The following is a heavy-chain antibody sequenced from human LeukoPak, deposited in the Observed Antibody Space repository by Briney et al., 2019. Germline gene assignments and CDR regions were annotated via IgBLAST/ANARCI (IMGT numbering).Heavy chain of an antibody. Sequence: ASVKVSCKASGYTFTSYYMYWVRQAPGQGLEWMGIINPSGGGTSYAQKFQGRVTMTSDTSTSTVYMELSSLRSEDTAVYYCARAYCSGGNCYSGADYWGQGTLVTVSS. D-gene: IGHD2-15*01. CDR2: INPSGGGT. CDR1: GYTFTSYY. V-gene: IGHV1-46*01. J-gene: IGHJ4*02. CDR3: ARAYCSGGNCYSGADY.